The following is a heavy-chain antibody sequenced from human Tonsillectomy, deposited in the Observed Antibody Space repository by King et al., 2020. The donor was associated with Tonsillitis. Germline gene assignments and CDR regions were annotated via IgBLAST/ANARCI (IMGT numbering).Heavy chain of an antibody. Sequence: VQLVESGSELKKPGASVKISCKASGYTFTNYPMNWVRQAPGQGLEWMGWINTNTGNPTYAQGITGRFVFSLDTSVSTAYLQISGLKAEDTAVYYCARGDLVSGWDNYFDYWGQGTLVTVSS. D-gene: IGHD6-19*01. J-gene: IGHJ4*02. CDR3: ARGDLVSGWDNYFDY. CDR2: INTNTGNP. CDR1: GYTFTNYP. V-gene: IGHV7-4-1*02.